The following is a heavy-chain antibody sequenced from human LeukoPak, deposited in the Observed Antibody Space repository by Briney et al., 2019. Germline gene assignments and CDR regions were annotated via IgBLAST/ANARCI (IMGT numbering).Heavy chain of an antibody. CDR2: INPNSGGT. CDR1: GYTFTGYY. CDR3: ARDQLSYYDSSGAFDY. V-gene: IGHV1-2*02. D-gene: IGHD3-22*01. J-gene: IGHJ4*02. Sequence: ASVKVSCKASGYTFTGYYMHWVRQAPGQGLEWMGWINPNSGGTNYAQKFQGRVTMTRDTSISTAYMELSRLRSDDTAVYYCARDQLSYYDSSGAFDYWGQGTLVTVSS.